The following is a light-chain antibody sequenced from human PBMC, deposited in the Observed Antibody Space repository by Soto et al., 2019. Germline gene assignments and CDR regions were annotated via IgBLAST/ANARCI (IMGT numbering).Light chain of an antibody. CDR1: NIGSKS. CDR2: YDS. V-gene: IGLV3-21*04. CDR3: QVWDSSSDPHVV. J-gene: IGLJ2*01. Sequence: SYELTQPPSVSVAPGKTARITCGGNNIGSKSVHWYQQKPGQAPVLVIYYDSDRPSGIPERFSGSNSGNTATLTISRVEAGDEAVYYCQVWDSSSDPHVVFGGGTKLTVL.